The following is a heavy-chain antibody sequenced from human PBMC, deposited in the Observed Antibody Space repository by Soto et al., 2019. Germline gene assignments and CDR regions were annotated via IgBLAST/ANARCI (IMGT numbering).Heavy chain of an antibody. V-gene: IGHV1-69*01. J-gene: IGHJ6*02. CDR1: GGTFSSYA. Sequence: QVQLVQSGAEVKKPGSSVKVSCKASGGTFSSYAISWVRQAPGQGLEWMGGIIPIFGTANYAQKFQGRVTITADESTSIAYMELSSLRSEDTAVYYCAGSKYSSSWSELHYYGMDVWGQGTTVTVSS. CDR3: AGSKYSSSWSELHYYGMDV. CDR2: IIPIFGTA. D-gene: IGHD6-13*01.